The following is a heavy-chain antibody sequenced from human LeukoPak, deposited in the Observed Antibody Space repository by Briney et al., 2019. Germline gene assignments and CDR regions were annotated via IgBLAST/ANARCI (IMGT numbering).Heavy chain of an antibody. CDR1: GGSMSNNNYF. CDR3: ARQCYVLTGYTYGLHYFDY. D-gene: IGHD5-18*01. CDR2: IYYSGST. Sequence: TSETLSLTCTVSGGSMSNNNYFWGWIRQPPGRGLEWIGSIYYSGSTYHNPSLKSRVTISVDTSKNQFSLKVSSVTAADMAVYYCARQCYVLTGYTYGLHYFDYWGQGTLVTVSS. V-gene: IGHV4-39*01. J-gene: IGHJ4*02.